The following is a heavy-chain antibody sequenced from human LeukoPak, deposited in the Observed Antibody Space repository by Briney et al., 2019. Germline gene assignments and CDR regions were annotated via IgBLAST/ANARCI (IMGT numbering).Heavy chain of an antibody. CDR2: IFYSGSP. CDR3: AKSHGYGFVDI. J-gene: IGHJ3*02. V-gene: IGHV4-39*07. Sequence: SETLSLTCTVSGGSISTSSYYWGWVRQPPGKGLEWIGNIFYSGSPYYSPSLKSRVTISLDKSRDQFSLQLDSVTAADTAVYYCAKSHGYGFVDIWGQGTMVTVSS. CDR1: GGSISTSSYY. D-gene: IGHD3-10*01.